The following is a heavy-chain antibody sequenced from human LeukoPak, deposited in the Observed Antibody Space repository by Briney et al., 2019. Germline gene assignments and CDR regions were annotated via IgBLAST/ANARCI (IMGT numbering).Heavy chain of an antibody. D-gene: IGHD3-22*01. CDR1: GFTFSSCS. CDR2: ISSSSSYI. Sequence: GGSLRLPCAASGFTFSSCSMNWVRQAPGKGLEWVSSISSSSSYIYYADSVKGRFTISRDNAKNSLYLQMNSLRAEDTAVYYCARELYYYDSSGLYWGQGTLVTVSS. J-gene: IGHJ4*02. V-gene: IGHV3-21*01. CDR3: ARELYYYDSSGLY.